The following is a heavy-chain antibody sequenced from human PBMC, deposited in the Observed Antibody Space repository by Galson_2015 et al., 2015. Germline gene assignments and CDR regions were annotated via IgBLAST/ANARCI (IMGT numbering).Heavy chain of an antibody. CDR2: IKQDGSEK. V-gene: IGHV3-7*01. Sequence: SLRLSCAASGFTFSSYWMSWVRQAPGKGLEWVANIKQDGSEKYYVDSVKGRFTISRDNAKNSLYLQMNSLRAEDTAVYYCARVAGITMVRGVIPAFDYWGQGTLVTVSS. CDR3: ARVAGITMVRGVIPAFDY. J-gene: IGHJ4*02. CDR1: GFTFSSYW. D-gene: IGHD3-10*01.